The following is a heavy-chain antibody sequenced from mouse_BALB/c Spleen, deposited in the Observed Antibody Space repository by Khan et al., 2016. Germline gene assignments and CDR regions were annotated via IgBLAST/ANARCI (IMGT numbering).Heavy chain of an antibody. CDR1: GYTFTSYW. D-gene: IGHD1-2*01. CDR2: IFPGTGTT. J-gene: IGHJ1*01. CDR3: ARVTTAPGWYFDV. Sequence: QVQLKQSGAELVKPGASVKLSCKTSGYTFTSYWIQWVKQRPGQGLGWIGEIFPGTGTTYYNEKFKGKATLTIDTSSSTAYMQLSSLTSEDSAVYFCARVTTAPGWYFDVWGAGTTVTVSS. V-gene: IGHV1S132*01.